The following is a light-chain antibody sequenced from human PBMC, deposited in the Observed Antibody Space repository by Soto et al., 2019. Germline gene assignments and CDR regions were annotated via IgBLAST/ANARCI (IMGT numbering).Light chain of an antibody. J-gene: IGKJ3*01. CDR3: QQYNNWPPFT. Sequence: EIVMTQSPATLSVSPGERATLSCRASQSVSSSLAWYQQKPGQAPRLLIYGASTRATGIPARFSGSGSGTEFTLTISSLQSEDFAFYYCQQYNNWPPFTFGPGTKVDIK. V-gene: IGKV3-15*01. CDR1: QSVSSS. CDR2: GAS.